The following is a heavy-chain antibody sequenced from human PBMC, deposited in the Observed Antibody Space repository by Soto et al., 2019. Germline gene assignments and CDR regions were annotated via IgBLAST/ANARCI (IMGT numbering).Heavy chain of an antibody. D-gene: IGHD4-17*01. V-gene: IGHV1-58*01. CDR2: IVVGSGNT. J-gene: IGHJ6*02. Sequence: GASVKVSCKASGFTFTSSAVQWVRQARGQRLEWIGWIVVGSGNTNYAQKFQERVTITRDMSTSTAYMELSSLRSEDTAVYYCAAGTGYGDPYYYYGMDVWGQGTTVTVSS. CDR1: GFTFTSSA. CDR3: AAGTGYGDPYYYYGMDV.